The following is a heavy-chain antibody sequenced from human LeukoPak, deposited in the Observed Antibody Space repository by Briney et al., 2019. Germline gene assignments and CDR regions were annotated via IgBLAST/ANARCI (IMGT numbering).Heavy chain of an antibody. Sequence: GGSLRLSCAASGFTFSSYWMTWVRQAPGKGLEWVANIKEDESEKYYVDSVKGRFTIPRDNAKNTLYLQMNSLRAEDTAVYYCARGTLIITALFDYWGQGTLVTVSS. J-gene: IGHJ4*02. CDR1: GFTFSSYW. V-gene: IGHV3-7*04. D-gene: IGHD6-6*01. CDR2: IKEDESEK. CDR3: ARGTLIITALFDY.